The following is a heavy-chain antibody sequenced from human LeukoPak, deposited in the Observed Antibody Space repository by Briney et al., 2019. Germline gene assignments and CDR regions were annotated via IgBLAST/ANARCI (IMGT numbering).Heavy chain of an antibody. CDR1: GFTFSNYA. Sequence: GGSLRLSCAASGFTFSNYAMHWVRQAPGKGLEWVAVMSYDGSNKYFADSVKGRFTISRDNSKNTLYLQMDSLRLEDTAVYYCAKQHRGYCSSTSCSATFDYWGQGTLVTVSS. V-gene: IGHV3-30*18. J-gene: IGHJ4*02. D-gene: IGHD2-2*03. CDR3: AKQHRGYCSSTSCSATFDY. CDR2: MSYDGSNK.